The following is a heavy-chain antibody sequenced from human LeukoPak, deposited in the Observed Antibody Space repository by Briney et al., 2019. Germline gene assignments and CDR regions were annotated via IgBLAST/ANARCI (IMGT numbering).Heavy chain of an antibody. CDR2: ISAYNGNT. CDR1: GYTFTGYY. V-gene: IGHV1-18*04. D-gene: IGHD6-13*01. CDR3: ARMYSSSWYSPYYYYYMDV. J-gene: IGHJ6*03. Sequence: GASVKVSCKASGYTFTGYYMHWVRQAPGQGLEWMGWISAYNGNTNYAQKLQGRVTMTTDTSTSTAYMELRSLRSDDTAVYYCARMYSSSWYSPYYYYYMDVWGKGTTVTISS.